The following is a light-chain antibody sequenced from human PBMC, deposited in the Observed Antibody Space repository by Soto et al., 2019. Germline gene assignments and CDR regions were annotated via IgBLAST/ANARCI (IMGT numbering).Light chain of an antibody. J-gene: IGKJ1*01. CDR2: NVS. Sequence: DAVMTQSPLSLPVTLGQPASISCRSSQGLKHSDGNTYLHWFQQRPGQSPRRLINNVSNRDSGVPDRLGGSGSGNDFTLKIRRVEAEDVGLFYCMQGTHWSLPFGQGTKVEIQ. CDR1: QGLKHSDGNTY. CDR3: MQGTHWSLP. V-gene: IGKV2-30*02.